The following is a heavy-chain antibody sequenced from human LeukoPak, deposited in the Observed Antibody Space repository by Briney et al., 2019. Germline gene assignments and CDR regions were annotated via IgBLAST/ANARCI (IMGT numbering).Heavy chain of an antibody. CDR1: GYTFTGYY. Sequence: ASVKVSCKASGYTFTGYYMHWVRQAPGQGLEWMGWINPNSGGTNYAQKLQGRVTMTTDTSTSTAYMELRSLRSDDTAVYYCAREGITMINGPDYWGEGTLVTVSS. CDR3: AREGITMINGPDY. CDR2: INPNSGGT. J-gene: IGHJ4*02. V-gene: IGHV1-2*02. D-gene: IGHD3-22*01.